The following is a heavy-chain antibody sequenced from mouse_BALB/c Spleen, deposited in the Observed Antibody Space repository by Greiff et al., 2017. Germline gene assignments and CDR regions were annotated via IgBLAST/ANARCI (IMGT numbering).Heavy chain of an antibody. D-gene: IGHD3-1*01. CDR1: GFNIKDTY. CDR2: IDPANGNT. Sequence: EVQLQQSGAELVKPGASVKLSCTASGFNIKDTYMHWVKQRPEQGLEWIGRIDPANGNTKYDPKFQGKATITADTSSNTAYLQLSSLTSEDTAVYYCARASRATYAMDYGGQGTSVTVSS. J-gene: IGHJ4*01. V-gene: IGHV14-3*02. CDR3: ARASRATYAMDY.